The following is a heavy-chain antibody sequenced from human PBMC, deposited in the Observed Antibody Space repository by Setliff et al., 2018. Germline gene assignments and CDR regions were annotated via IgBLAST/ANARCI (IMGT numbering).Heavy chain of an antibody. Sequence: GESLRLSCSVSGFTFGIYWMSWVRQAPGKGLEWVANIKGDGSEKYYVDSVKGRFAVSRDNAKNSLFQQMDSLTVEDTAVYYCGRAGKPYAIDIWGQGTMVTVS. V-gene: IGHV3-7*04. J-gene: IGHJ3*02. CDR3: GRAGKPYAIDI. CDR2: IKGDGSEK. CDR1: GFTFGIYW.